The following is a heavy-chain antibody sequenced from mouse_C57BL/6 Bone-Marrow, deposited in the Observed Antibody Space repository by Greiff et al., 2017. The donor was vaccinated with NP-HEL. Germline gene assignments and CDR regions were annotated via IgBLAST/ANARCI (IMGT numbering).Heavy chain of an antibody. D-gene: IGHD1-1*01. J-gene: IGHJ1*03. Sequence: VQLQQPGAELVKPGASVKLSCKASGYTFTSYWMHWVKQRPGHGLEWIGMIHPNSGSTNYTEKFKSKATLTVDTSSSTAYMQLSSRTSEDAAVYYCARGGDYGSSYDWYFDVWGTGTTVTVSS. CDR2: IHPNSGST. CDR3: ARGGDYGSSYDWYFDV. CDR1: GYTFTSYW. V-gene: IGHV1-64*01.